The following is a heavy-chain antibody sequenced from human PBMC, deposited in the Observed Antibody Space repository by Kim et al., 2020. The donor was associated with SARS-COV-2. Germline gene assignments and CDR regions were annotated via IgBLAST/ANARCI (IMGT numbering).Heavy chain of an antibody. Sequence: GGSLRLSCTASGFTFGDYAMSWFRQAPGKGLEWVGFIRSKAYGGTTEYAASVKGRFTISRDDSKSIAYLQMNSLKTEDTAVYYCTRDVYPQVGATLRYYYYGMDVWGQGTTVTVSS. CDR1: GFTFGDYA. D-gene: IGHD1-26*01. J-gene: IGHJ6*02. CDR2: IRSKAYGGTT. CDR3: TRDVYPQVGATLRYYYYGMDV. V-gene: IGHV3-49*03.